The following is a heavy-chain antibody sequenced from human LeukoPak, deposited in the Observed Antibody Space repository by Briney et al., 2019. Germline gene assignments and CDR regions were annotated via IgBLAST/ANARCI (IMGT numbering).Heavy chain of an antibody. D-gene: IGHD2-21*01. Sequence: SETLSLTCTVSGGSISSDFWSCIRQPPGKGLEWIGYIFYSGSTTYNPSLKSRVTISVDTSKNQFSLKLSSVTAADTAVYYCARGTSYCGKACFDYWGQGSLVTVSS. J-gene: IGHJ4*02. V-gene: IGHV4-59*01. CDR1: GGSISSDF. CDR2: IFYSGST. CDR3: ARGTSYCGKACFDY.